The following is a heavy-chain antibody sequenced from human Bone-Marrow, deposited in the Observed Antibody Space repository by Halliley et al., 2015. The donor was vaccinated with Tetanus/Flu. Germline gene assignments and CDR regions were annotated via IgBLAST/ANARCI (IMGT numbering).Heavy chain of an antibody. J-gene: IGHJ4*02. V-gene: IGHV4-4*01. CDR1: GGSITISNW. D-gene: IGHD3-10*01. CDR2: IYHGGAT. Sequence: TLSLTCAVSGGSITISNWRSWVRQPPGKGLEWIGEIYHGGATNYDPALERRVTISVDKSNNQFSLRLTSLTAADTAVYFCAGHLATRGTRGFDSWGPGALVTVSS. CDR3: AGHLATRGTRGFDS.